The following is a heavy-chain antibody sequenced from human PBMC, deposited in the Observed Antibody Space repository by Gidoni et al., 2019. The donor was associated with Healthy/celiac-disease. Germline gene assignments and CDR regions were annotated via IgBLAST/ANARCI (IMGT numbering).Heavy chain of an antibody. CDR2: IYYSGST. J-gene: IGHJ5*02. Sequence: QVQLQESGPGLVKPSETLSLTCTVSGGSISSYYWSWIRPPPGKGLEWIGYIYYSGSTNYNPSLKSRVTISVDTSKNQFSLKLSSVTAADTAVYYCARDHVDYGDLYTLGFDPWGQGTLVTVSS. D-gene: IGHD4-17*01. CDR3: ARDHVDYGDLYTLGFDP. CDR1: GGSISSYY. V-gene: IGHV4-59*01.